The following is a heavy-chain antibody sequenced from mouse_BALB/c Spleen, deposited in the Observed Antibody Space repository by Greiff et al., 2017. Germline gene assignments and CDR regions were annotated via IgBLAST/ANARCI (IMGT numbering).Heavy chain of an antibody. Sequence: EVQLVESGGGLVKPGGSLKLSCAASGFTFSDYYMYWVRQTPEKRLEWVANISDGGSYTYYPDTLKGRFTISRDNAKNNLYLQMSSLKSEDTAMYYCAGGEVYGSSSFAYWGQGTLVTVSA. J-gene: IGHJ3*01. V-gene: IGHV5-4*02. CDR3: AGGEVYGSSSFAY. CDR2: ISDGGSYT. D-gene: IGHD1-1*01. CDR1: GFTFSDYY.